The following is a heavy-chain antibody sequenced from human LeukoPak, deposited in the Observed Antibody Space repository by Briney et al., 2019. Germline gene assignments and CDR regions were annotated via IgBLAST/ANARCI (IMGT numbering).Heavy chain of an antibody. D-gene: IGHD6-19*01. Sequence: PSETLSLTCAVSGYSISSGYYWGWIRPPPGKGLEWIGSIYHSGSTYYNPSLKSRVTISVDTSKNQFSLKLSSVTAADTAVYYCARGGGAVAGSAGNYYYYYMDVWGKGTTVTVSS. CDR2: IYHSGST. CDR3: ARGGGAVAGSAGNYYYYYMDV. V-gene: IGHV4-38-2*01. J-gene: IGHJ6*03. CDR1: GYSISSGYY.